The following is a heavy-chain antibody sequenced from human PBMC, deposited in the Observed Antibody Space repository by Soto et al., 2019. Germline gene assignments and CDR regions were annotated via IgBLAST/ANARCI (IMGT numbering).Heavy chain of an antibody. V-gene: IGHV1-69*02. CDR2: IIPILGIA. J-gene: IGHJ6*02. D-gene: IGHD3-10*01. Sequence: QVQLVQSGAEVKKPGSSVKVSCKASGGTFSSYTISWVRQAPGQGLEWMGRIIPILGIANYAQKFQGRVTITAYKXXRTAYMELSSLRSEDTAVYYCASLMSSGYYYGMDVWGQGTTVTVSS. CDR1: GGTFSSYT. CDR3: ASLMSSGYYYGMDV.